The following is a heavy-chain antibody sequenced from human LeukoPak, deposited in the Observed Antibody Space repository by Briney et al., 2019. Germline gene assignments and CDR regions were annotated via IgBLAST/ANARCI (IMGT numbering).Heavy chain of an antibody. J-gene: IGHJ4*02. D-gene: IGHD3-22*01. CDR1: GGSVSSGSYY. CDR2: IYYSGST. Sequence: PSETLSLTCTVSGGSVSSGSYYWSWIRQPPGKGLEWIGYIYYSGSTNYNPSLKSRVTISVDTSKNQFSLKLSSVTAADTVVYYCARGPWEYYYDSSGYYPDYWGQGTLVTVSS. CDR3: ARGPWEYYYDSSGYYPDY. V-gene: IGHV4-61*01.